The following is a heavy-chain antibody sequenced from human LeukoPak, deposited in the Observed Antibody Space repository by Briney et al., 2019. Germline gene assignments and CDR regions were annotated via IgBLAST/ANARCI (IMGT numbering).Heavy chain of an antibody. J-gene: IGHJ4*02. CDR2: ISSSSSYI. CDR1: GFTFSSYS. CDR3: AKDRVDGSGSQFDS. D-gene: IGHD3-10*01. V-gene: IGHV3-21*01. Sequence: PGGSLRLSCAASGFTFSSYSMNWVRQAPGKGLEWVSSISSSSSYIYYADSVKGRFTISRDNAKNSLYLRMNSLRAEDTAVYYCAKDRVDGSGSQFDSWGQGSLVTVSS.